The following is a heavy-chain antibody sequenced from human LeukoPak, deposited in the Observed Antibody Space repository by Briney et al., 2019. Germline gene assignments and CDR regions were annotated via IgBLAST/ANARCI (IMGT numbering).Heavy chain of an antibody. J-gene: IGHJ5*02. CDR3: ARDTITGVTTSWFDP. V-gene: IGHV1-2*02. Sequence: GASVKVSCKAPGYTFTGYYMHWVRQAPGQGLEWMGWINPNSGGTNYAQKFQGRVTMTRDTSTSTVYMELRSLRSDDTAVYYCARDTITGVTTSWFDPWGQGTLVTVSS. D-gene: IGHD4-11*01. CDR1: GYTFTGYY. CDR2: INPNSGGT.